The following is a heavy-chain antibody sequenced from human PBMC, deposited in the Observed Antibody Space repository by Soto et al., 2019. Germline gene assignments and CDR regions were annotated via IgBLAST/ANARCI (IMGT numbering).Heavy chain of an antibody. D-gene: IGHD1-1*01. V-gene: IGHV4-31*03. CDR2: FYSSGST. J-gene: IGHJ4*02. CDR3: ARGWQRETGTFDY. CDR1: GGSISSGGVY. Sequence: QVQLQESGPGLVKPSQTLSLTCTVSGGSISSGGVYWHWIRRHPGKGLEWIGYFYSSGSTYFNPSLERRVTISLDTSKSQSSLNVTSVTAADTAVYFCARGWQRETGTFDYWGQGTLVTGAS.